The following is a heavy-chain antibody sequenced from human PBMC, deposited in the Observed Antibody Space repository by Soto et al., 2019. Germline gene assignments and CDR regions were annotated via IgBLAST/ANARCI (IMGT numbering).Heavy chain of an antibody. D-gene: IGHD4-4*01. Sequence: EVQLLESGGGLVQPGGSLRLSCAASGFTVSSYAMSWVRQAPGKGLEWVSVISGSGSTYSADSVKGRFTISRDSSTNKVYLQMNSLRAEAPAEYYCAKALRFTLTTGYYMDVWGRGTTVTVSS. CDR3: AKALRFTLTTGYYMDV. CDR1: GFTVSSYA. CDR2: ISGSGST. J-gene: IGHJ6*03. V-gene: IGHV3-23*01.